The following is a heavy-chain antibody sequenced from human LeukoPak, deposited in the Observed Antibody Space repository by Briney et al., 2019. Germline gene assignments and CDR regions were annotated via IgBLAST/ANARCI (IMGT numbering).Heavy chain of an antibody. CDR3: ARDYCSSTSCLFDY. V-gene: IGHV1-2*06. CDR2: INPNSGDT. CDR1: GYTFTGYH. J-gene: IGHJ4*02. D-gene: IGHD2-2*01. Sequence: RASVKVSCKASGYTFTGYHMHWVRQAPGQGLEWMGRINPNSGDTNYAQKFQGRVTMTRDTSISTAYMELSRLGSDDTAVYYCARDYCSSTSCLFDYWGQGTLVTVSS.